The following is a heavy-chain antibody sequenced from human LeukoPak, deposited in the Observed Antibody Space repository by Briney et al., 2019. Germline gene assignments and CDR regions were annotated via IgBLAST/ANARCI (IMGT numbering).Heavy chain of an antibody. CDR1: GFTFSSYG. Sequence: GGSLRLSCAASGFTFSSYGMGWVRQAPGKGLEWVSSISGNGGSTYYADSVKGRFTISRDNSKNTLYLQMNSLRAEDTAVYFCARPTWTNYMDVWGKGTAVTISS. V-gene: IGHV3-23*01. J-gene: IGHJ6*03. D-gene: IGHD3/OR15-3a*01. CDR2: ISGNGGST. CDR3: ARPTWTNYMDV.